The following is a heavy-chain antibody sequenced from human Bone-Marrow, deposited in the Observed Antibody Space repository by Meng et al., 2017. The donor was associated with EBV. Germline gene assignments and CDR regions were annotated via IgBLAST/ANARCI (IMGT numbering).Heavy chain of an antibody. CDR2: IYHSGST. D-gene: IGHD2-15*01. V-gene: IGHV4-4*02. Sequence: VWVQEWGPVLVKPSGILSLTCAVSGGSSLSSNWWSWVRQPPGKGLEWIGEIYHSGSTNYNPSLKSRVTISVDKSKNQFSLKLSSVTAADTAVYYCARYAVVVVAAPYWYFDLWGRGTLVTVSS. CDR1: GGSSLSSNW. J-gene: IGHJ2*01. CDR3: ARYAVVVVAAPYWYFDL.